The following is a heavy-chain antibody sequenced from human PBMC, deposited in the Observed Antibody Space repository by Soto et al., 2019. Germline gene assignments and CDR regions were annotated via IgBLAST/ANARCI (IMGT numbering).Heavy chain of an antibody. Sequence: SVRVSCKASGGTFSSYAISWVRQAPGQGLEWMGGIIPIFGTANYAQKFQGRVTITADESTSTAYMELSSLRSEDTAVYYCASSLSPYYYDSSGYLGLDSWGQGTLVTVSS. CDR2: IIPIFGTA. J-gene: IGHJ4*02. CDR3: ASSLSPYYYDSSGYLGLDS. CDR1: GGTFSSYA. D-gene: IGHD3-22*01. V-gene: IGHV1-69*13.